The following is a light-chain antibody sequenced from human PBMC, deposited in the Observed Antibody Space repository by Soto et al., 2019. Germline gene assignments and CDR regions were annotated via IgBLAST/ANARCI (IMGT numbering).Light chain of an antibody. Sequence: DIQMTQSPSSLSASVGDRVTITCRASQTIRNYLHWYQQKPGKAPNFLIYAASSLQSGVPSRFSGSGSGTDFTLTISCLQSEDFATYYCQQYYSYPQTFGQGTKVDIK. CDR1: QTIRNY. CDR3: QQYYSYPQT. CDR2: AAS. V-gene: IGKV1-16*01. J-gene: IGKJ1*01.